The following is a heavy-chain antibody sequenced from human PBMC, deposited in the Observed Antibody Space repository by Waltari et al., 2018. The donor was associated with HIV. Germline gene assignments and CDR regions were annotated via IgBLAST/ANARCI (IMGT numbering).Heavy chain of an antibody. CDR3: ARFATHFYEGYRWNGFEAYGMDV. Sequence: TWVRQPPGKRLEWVSTIYIDGKVFSADSVKGRFTLSRDTSKNTLYLQMSGLRVDDTATYYCARFATHFYEGYRWNGFEAYGMDVWGRGTTVTISS. CDR2: IYIDGKV. V-gene: IGHV3-53*01. D-gene: IGHD3-22*01. J-gene: IGHJ6*02.